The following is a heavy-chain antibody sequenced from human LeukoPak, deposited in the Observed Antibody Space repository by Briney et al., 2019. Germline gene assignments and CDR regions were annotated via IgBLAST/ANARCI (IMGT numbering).Heavy chain of an antibody. CDR2: IGWNSGGI. V-gene: IGHV3-9*01. CDR1: GFTFDDYA. D-gene: IGHD6-13*01. J-gene: IGHJ4*02. Sequence: AGGSLRLSRAASGFTFDDYAMHWVRQAPGKGLEWVSGIGWNSGGIVYADSVKGRFTISRDNAKNSLYLQMNSLGAEDTALYYCVKVTAAGFVDHWGQGTLVTVFS. CDR3: VKVTAAGFVDH.